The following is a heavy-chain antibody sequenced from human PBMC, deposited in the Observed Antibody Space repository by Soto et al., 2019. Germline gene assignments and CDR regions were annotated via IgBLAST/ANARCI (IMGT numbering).Heavy chain of an antibody. J-gene: IGHJ4*02. CDR1: GFTVNTNY. V-gene: IGHV3-53*01. CDR2: MYSGGHI. Sequence: GDPLKISCLVSGFTVNTNYMYWSRQAPGGGLEWVSDMYSGGHIHYADSVKGRFTISRDTSENTLYLRMDNLRVEDTAVYFCVSRIPSWVFDYWGQGSLVTVSS. CDR3: VSRIPSWVFDY. D-gene: IGHD2-21*01.